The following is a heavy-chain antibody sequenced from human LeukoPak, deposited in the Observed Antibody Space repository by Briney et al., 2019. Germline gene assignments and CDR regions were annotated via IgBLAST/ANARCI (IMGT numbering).Heavy chain of an antibody. CDR3: ATSYDNRLDI. D-gene: IGHD5-12*01. J-gene: IGHJ3*02. CDR2: IIPILGIA. CDR1: GGTFSSYA. Sequence: ASVKVSCKASGGTFSSYAISWVRQAPGQGLEWMGRIIPILGIANYAQKFQGRVTITADKSTTTAYMELSSLRSEDTAVYYCATSYDNRLDIWGQGTMVTVSS. V-gene: IGHV1-69*04.